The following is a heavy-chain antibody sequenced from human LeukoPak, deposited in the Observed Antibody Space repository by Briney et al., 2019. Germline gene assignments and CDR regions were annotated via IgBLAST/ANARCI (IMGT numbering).Heavy chain of an antibody. V-gene: IGHV4-59*08. CDR1: GXSITNYY. CDR3: ARLDYCGGDCYSDYYHYYGVDV. J-gene: IGHJ6*02. D-gene: IGHD2-21*02. Sequence: SETLSLTCTVSGXSITNYYWSWIRQPPGKGQEWIGYIYYGGSTNYNPSLKSRVTISADTSKNQFSLKVSSVTAADTAVYYCARLDYCGGDCYSDYYHYYGVDVWGQGATVTVSS. CDR2: IYYGGST.